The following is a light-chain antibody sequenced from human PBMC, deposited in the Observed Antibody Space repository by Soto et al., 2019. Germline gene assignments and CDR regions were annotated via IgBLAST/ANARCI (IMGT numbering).Light chain of an antibody. V-gene: IGLV2-14*03. CDR2: GVS. CDR3: SSFTNRNTLCA. CDR1: NTDIGSYDF. Sequence: QSALTQPASMSGSPGQSITISCTGTNTDIGSYDFVAWYQQLPGKAPRLIIYGVSNRPSGVSDRFSGSKSGNTASLTISGLQAEDEADYYCSSFTNRNTLCAFGGGTKLTVL. J-gene: IGLJ2*01.